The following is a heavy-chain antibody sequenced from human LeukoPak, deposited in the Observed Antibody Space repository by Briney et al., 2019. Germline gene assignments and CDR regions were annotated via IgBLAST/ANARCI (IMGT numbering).Heavy chain of an antibody. Sequence: GGSLRLSCAASGFTVSDHYMDWVRQAPGGGLEWVGRISNKANSDTTQYAASVKGRFTVSRDDSKNSLYLQMNSLKTEDTAEYYCARVTRFSSGWYVGHWGQGTLVTVSS. CDR3: ARVTRFSSGWYVGH. CDR2: ISNKANSDTT. D-gene: IGHD6-19*01. V-gene: IGHV3-72*01. CDR1: GFTVSDHY. J-gene: IGHJ4*02.